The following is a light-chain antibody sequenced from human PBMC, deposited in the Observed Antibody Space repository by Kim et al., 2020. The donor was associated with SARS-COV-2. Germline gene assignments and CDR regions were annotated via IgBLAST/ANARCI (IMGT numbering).Light chain of an antibody. CDR3: QQYHSHPIT. V-gene: IGKV1-16*02. CDR1: QAISNY. J-gene: IGKJ5*01. CDR2: AAS. Sequence: ASIGDTVTITCRASQAISNYVAWFQQKPGRAPKSLIYAASSLQNGVPSKFSGSGSATDFTLTISSRQPEDSATYYCQQYHSHPITFGQGTRLEIK.